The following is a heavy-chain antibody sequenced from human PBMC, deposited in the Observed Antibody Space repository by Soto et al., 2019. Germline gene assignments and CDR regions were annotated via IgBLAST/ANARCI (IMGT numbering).Heavy chain of an antibody. J-gene: IGHJ4*02. CDR3: AKDLFTMIVVVITFGFDY. CDR1: GFTFSSYA. CDR2: ISGSGGST. D-gene: IGHD3-22*01. V-gene: IGHV3-23*01. Sequence: QAGGSLRLSCAASGFTFSSYAMSWVRQAPGKGLEWVSAISGSGGSTYYADSVKGRFTISRDNSKNTLYLQMNSLRAEDTAVYYCAKDLFTMIVVVITFGFDYWGQGTLVTVSS.